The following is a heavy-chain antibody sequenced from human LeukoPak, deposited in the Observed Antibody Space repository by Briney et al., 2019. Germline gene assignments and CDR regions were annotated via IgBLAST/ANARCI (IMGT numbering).Heavy chain of an antibody. CDR2: ISSSSSYI. CDR3: ARDCSSTSCYSRIDY. D-gene: IGHD2-2*02. J-gene: IGHJ4*02. Sequence: GGSLRLSCVASGFTFSIDGMNWVRQAPGKGLEWVSSISSSSSYIYYADSVKGRFTISRDNAKNSLYLQMNSLRAEDTAVYYCARDCSSTSCYSRIDYWGQGTLVTVSS. CDR1: GFTFSIDG. V-gene: IGHV3-21*01.